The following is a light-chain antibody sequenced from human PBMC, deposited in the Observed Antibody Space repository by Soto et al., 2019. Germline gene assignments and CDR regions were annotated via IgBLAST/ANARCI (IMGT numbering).Light chain of an antibody. CDR3: QQYNNWPPWT. CDR1: QSVSSN. J-gene: IGKJ1*01. V-gene: IGKV3-15*01. CDR2: GAS. Sequence: IVITQSAGTLSVSPVERATLSCRASQSVSSNLAWYQQKPGQAPRLLIYGASTRATGIPARFSGSGSGTEFTLSISSLQSEDFAVYYCQQYNNWPPWTFGPGTKVDTK.